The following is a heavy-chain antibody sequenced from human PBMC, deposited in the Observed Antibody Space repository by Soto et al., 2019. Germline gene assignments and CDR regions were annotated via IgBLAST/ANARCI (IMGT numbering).Heavy chain of an antibody. CDR1: GGSISSGDYY. CDR3: ASHYGDYGSYFYYGMDV. CDR2: IYYSGST. V-gene: IGHV4-30-4*01. D-gene: IGHD4-17*01. J-gene: IGHJ6*02. Sequence: SETLSLTCTVSGGSISSGDYYWSWIRQPPGKGLEWIGYIYYSGSTYYNPSLKSRVTISVDTSKNQFSLKLSSVIAADTAVYYCASHYGDYGSYFYYGMDVWGQGTTVTVSS.